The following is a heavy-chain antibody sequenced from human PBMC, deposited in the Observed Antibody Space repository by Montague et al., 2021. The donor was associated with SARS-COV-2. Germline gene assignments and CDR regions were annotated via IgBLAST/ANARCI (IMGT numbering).Heavy chain of an antibody. CDR3: AREIGTSGWAGFFDF. J-gene: IGHJ4*02. V-gene: IGHV3-30-3*01. D-gene: IGHD6-19*01. CDR2: FPSDGGHT. CDR1: GFTFTTYV. Sequence: SLRLSWAASGFTFTTYVYHWVRQAPGGGLEWVALFPSDGGHTQYADSVRGRFTIYRDTSISTLYLQMDSLGPDDTAVYFCAREIGTSGWAGFFDFRGQGTLVTVSP.